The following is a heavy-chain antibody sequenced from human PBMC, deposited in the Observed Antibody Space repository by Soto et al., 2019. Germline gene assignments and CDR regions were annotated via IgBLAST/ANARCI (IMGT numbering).Heavy chain of an antibody. CDR2: ISGSGGST. Sequence: GGSLRLSCAASGFTFSSYAMSWVRQAPGKGLERVSAISGSGGSTYYADSVKGRFTISRDNSKNTLYLQMNSLRAEDTAVYYCAKNRSPEDIVVVVAASDAFDIWGQGTMVTVSS. CDR3: AKNRSPEDIVVVVAASDAFDI. V-gene: IGHV3-23*01. D-gene: IGHD2-15*01. J-gene: IGHJ3*02. CDR1: GFTFSSYA.